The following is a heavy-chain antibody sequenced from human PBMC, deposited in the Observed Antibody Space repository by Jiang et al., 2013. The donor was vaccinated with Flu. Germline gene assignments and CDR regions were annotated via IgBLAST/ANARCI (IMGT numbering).Heavy chain of an antibody. CDR2: IYHSGST. J-gene: IGHJ4*02. CDR1: GYSISSGYY. D-gene: IGHD3-22*01. V-gene: IGHV4-38-2*02. CDR3: ARDRDSSGYFDY. Sequence: LLKPSETLSLTCAVSGYSISSGYYWGWIRQPPGKGLEWIGSIYHSGSTNYNPSLKSRVTISVDTSKNQFSLKLSSVTAADTAVYYCARDRDSSGYFDYWGQGTLVTVSS.